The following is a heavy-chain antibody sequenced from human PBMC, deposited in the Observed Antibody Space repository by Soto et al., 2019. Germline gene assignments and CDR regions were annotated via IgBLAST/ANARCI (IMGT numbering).Heavy chain of an antibody. J-gene: IGHJ4*02. CDR2: ISAYNGNT. D-gene: IGHD1-26*01. CDR3: ARQGIVAHVVSVDY. V-gene: IGHV1-18*01. Sequence: ASVKVSCKASGYTFTSYGISWVRQAPGQGLEWMGWISAYNGNTNYAQKLQGRVTMTTDTSTSTAYMEMRSLRSDDTAVYYCARQGIVAHVVSVDYWGQGTLVTVSS. CDR1: GYTFTSYG.